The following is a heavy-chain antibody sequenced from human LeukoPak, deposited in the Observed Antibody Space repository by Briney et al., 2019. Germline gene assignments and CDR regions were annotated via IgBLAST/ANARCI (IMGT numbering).Heavy chain of an antibody. Sequence: GGSLRLSCAASGFTFSSYAMSWVRQAPGKGLEWVSAISGSGGSTYYADSVKGRFTISRDNSKNTLYLQMNSLRAEDTAVYYCAKDDYDYVWGSYRLDYWGQGTLVTVSS. CDR2: ISGSGGST. D-gene: IGHD3-16*02. CDR1: GFTFSSYA. CDR3: AKDDYDYVWGSYRLDY. V-gene: IGHV3-23*01. J-gene: IGHJ4*02.